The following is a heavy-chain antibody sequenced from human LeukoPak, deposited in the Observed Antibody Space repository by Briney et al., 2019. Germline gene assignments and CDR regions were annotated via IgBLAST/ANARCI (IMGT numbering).Heavy chain of an antibody. CDR2: INPSGGST. Sequence: GASVKVSCKASGYTFTSYYMHWVRQAPGQGLEWMGIINPSGGSTSYAQKFQGRVTMTRDTSTSTVYMELSSLRSADTAVYYCAREANPGIAAAGLDYWGQGTLVTVSS. D-gene: IGHD6-13*01. CDR1: GYTFTSYY. CDR3: AREANPGIAAAGLDY. V-gene: IGHV1-46*01. J-gene: IGHJ4*02.